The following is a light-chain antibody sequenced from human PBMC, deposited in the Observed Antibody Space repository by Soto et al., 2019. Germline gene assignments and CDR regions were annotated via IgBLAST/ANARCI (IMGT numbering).Light chain of an antibody. CDR2: EVS. V-gene: IGLV2-14*01. CDR3: NSYTNRITRL. J-gene: IGLJ2*01. CDR1: SSDVGGYNY. Sequence: QSALTQPASVSGSPGQSITISCTGTSSDVGGYNYVSWYQQHPGKAPKLIIYEVSNRPSGVSNRFSGSKSGNTASLTISGLQAEDEADYYCNSYTNRITRLFGGGTQLTVL.